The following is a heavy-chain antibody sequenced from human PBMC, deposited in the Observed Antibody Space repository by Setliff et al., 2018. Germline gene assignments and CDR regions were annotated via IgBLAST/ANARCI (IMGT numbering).Heavy chain of an antibody. CDR1: GGSISSGDYY. CDR3: VRDLHWGFDY. V-gene: IGHV4-30-4*08. J-gene: IGHJ4*02. Sequence: KPSETLSLTCTVSGGSISSGDYYWSWIRQPPGKGLEWIGYIYSSGSTYYNPSLKSRVSISVDTSKNSLFLQMNSLRAEDTAVYYCVRDLHWGFDYWGLGTLVTVSS. D-gene: IGHD7-27*01. CDR2: IYSSGST.